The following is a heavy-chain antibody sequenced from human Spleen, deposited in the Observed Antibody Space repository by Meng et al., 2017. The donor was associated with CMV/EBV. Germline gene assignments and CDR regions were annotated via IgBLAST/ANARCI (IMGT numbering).Heavy chain of an antibody. CDR2: ISYTGST. V-gene: IGHV4-59*01. J-gene: IGHJ6*02. D-gene: IGHD6-13*01. CDR1: GGSISSYY. Sequence: GSLRLSCTVSGGSISSYYWSWIRLPPGKGLEWIGYISYTGSTKYNPSLKSRVTISVDTSKDQVSLKLSSVTAADTAVYYCARGGEYSSSWEYYYYGMDVWGQGTTVTVSS. CDR3: ARGGEYSSSWEYYYYGMDV.